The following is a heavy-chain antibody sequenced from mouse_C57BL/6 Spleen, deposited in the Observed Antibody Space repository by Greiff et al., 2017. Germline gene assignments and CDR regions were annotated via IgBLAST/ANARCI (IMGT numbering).Heavy chain of an antibody. D-gene: IGHD1-1*01. J-gene: IGHJ2*01. CDR1: GYTFTSYW. CDR2: IHPNSGST. V-gene: IGHV1-64*01. CDR3: DPYYGSSYGY. Sequence: QVQLQQPGAELVKPGASVKLSCKASGYTFTSYWMHWVKQRPGQGLEWIGMIHPNSGSTNYNEKFKSKATLTVDKSSSTAYMQLSSLTSEDSAVYYCDPYYGSSYGYWGQGTTLTVSS.